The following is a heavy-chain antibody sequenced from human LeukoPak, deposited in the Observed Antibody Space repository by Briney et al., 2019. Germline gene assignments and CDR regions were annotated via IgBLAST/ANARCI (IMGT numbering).Heavy chain of an antibody. D-gene: IGHD2-15*01. Sequence: SETLSLTCAVSGYSISSGYYWGWIRQPPGKGLEWIGSIYHSGSTYYNPSLKSRVTISVDTSKNQFSLKLSSVTAADTAVYYCARVNSGGSYYDYWGQGTLVTDSS. V-gene: IGHV4-38-2*01. CDR2: IYHSGST. CDR1: GYSISSGYY. CDR3: ARVNSGGSYYDY. J-gene: IGHJ4*02.